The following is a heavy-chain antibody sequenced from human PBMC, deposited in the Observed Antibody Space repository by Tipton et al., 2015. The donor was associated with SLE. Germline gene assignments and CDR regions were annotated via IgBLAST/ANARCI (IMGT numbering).Heavy chain of an antibody. CDR2: IYTSGST. CDR1: GGSISSGSYY. V-gene: IGHV4-61*02. CDR3: VRDPKGILWASYFDY. D-gene: IGHD2-21*01. J-gene: IGHJ4*02. Sequence: TLSLTCTVSGGSISSGSYYWSWIRQPAGKGLEWIGRIYTSGSTNYNPSLKSRVTISVDTSKNQFSLKLSSVTAADTAVYYCVRDPKGILWASYFDYWGQGTLVTVSS.